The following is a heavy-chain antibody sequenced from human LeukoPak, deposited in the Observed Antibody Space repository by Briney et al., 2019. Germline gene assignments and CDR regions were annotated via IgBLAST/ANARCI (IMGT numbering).Heavy chain of an antibody. CDR1: GYSFTNYW. Sequence: GEPLKISCRGFGYSFTNYWIAWVRQMPGKGLGWMEIIYPGDSDISYSPSFQGQVTLSADKSNAYLQWSSLKASHTAMYYCARRLEWTSNFDYWGQGSLVTDSS. CDR2: IYPGDSDI. D-gene: IGHD4-11*01. CDR3: ARRLEWTSNFDY. V-gene: IGHV5-51*01. J-gene: IGHJ4*02.